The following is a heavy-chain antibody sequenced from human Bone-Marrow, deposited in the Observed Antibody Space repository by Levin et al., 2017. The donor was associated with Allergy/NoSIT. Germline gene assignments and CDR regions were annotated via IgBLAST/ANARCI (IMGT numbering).Heavy chain of an antibody. D-gene: IGHD2-15*01. CDR2: IIPIFGTA. V-gene: IGHV1-69*13. CDR3: ARDLRDIVVVVAAESYYYYGMDV. Sequence: SVKVSCKASGGTFSSYAISWVRQAPGQGLEWMGGIIPIFGTANYAQKFQGRVTITADESPSKAYMELSSLRSEETAVYYCARDLRDIVVVVAAESYYYYGMDVWGQGTTVTVSS. J-gene: IGHJ6*02. CDR1: GGTFSSYA.